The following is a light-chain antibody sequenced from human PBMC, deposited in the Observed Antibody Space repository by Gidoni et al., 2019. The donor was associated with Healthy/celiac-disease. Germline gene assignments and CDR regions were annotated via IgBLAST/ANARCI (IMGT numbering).Light chain of an antibody. Sequence: EIVLTQSPGTLSLSPGERATRSCRASQSVSSSYLAWYQQKPGQAPRLLIYGASSRATGIPDRFSGSGSGTDFTLTISRLEPEDFAVYYCQQYGSSPTWTFGQXTKVEIK. CDR3: QQYGSSPTWT. V-gene: IGKV3-20*01. CDR1: QSVSSSY. CDR2: GAS. J-gene: IGKJ1*01.